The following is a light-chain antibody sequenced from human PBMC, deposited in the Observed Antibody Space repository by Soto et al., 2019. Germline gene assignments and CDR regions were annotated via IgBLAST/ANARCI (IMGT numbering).Light chain of an antibody. CDR2: AAS. Sequence: DIQMTQSPSSLSASVGDRVTITCRASQSISSYLNWYQQKPGKAPKLLIYAASSLQSGVPSRFSGSGSGTDFTLTISSLQPEDFAVYYCQQYDTWPPMYTFGQGTNLEIK. CDR3: QQYDTWPPMYT. CDR1: QSISSY. V-gene: IGKV1-39*01. J-gene: IGKJ2*01.